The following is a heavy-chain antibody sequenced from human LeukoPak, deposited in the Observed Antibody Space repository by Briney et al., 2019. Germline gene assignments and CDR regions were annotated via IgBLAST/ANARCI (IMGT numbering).Heavy chain of an antibody. CDR2: ISSSSSYI. Sequence: GGSLRLSCAASGFSFSSYSMNWVRQAPGKGLEWVSSISSSSSYIYYADSVKGRFTISRDNAKNSLYLQMNSLRAEDTAVYYCARSPRVVPAANAMALYYFDYWGQGTLVTVSS. CDR1: GFSFSSYS. D-gene: IGHD2-2*01. V-gene: IGHV3-21*01. J-gene: IGHJ4*02. CDR3: ARSPRVVPAANAMALYYFDY.